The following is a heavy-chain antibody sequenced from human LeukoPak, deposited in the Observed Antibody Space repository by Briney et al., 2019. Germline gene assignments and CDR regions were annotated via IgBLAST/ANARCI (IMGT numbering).Heavy chain of an antibody. CDR1: GFTFSSYS. J-gene: IGHJ4*02. V-gene: IGHV3-48*01. CDR3: ARDLFSSGWFAYFDY. D-gene: IGHD6-19*01. Sequence: QPGGSLRLSCAASGFTFSSYSMNWVRQAPGKGLEWVSYISSGSSTIYYADSVKGRFTISRDNAKNSLYLQMNSLRAEDTAVYYCARDLFSSGWFAYFDYWGQGTLVTVSS. CDR2: ISSGSSTI.